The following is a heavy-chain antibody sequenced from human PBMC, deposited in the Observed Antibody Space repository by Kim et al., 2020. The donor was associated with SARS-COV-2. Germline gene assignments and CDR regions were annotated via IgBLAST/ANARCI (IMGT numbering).Heavy chain of an antibody. V-gene: IGHV7-4-1*02. D-gene: IGHD3-10*01. J-gene: IGHJ6*02. CDR3: ARGPGVMEV. CDR2: INTNTGNP. CDR1: GYTLTSNP. Sequence: ASVKVSCKASGYTLTSNPVNWVRQAPGQGLEWMGWINTNTGNPTYAQGLTGRFVLPLDTSVSTAYLQISSLRAEDTAVYYVARGPGVMEVWGQGTTVT.